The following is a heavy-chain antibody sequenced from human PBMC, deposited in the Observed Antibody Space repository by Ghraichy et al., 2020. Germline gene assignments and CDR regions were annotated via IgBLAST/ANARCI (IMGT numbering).Heavy chain of an antibody. CDR2: INHSGST. D-gene: IGHD3-22*01. J-gene: IGHJ6*02. V-gene: IGHV4-34*01. CDR1: GGSFSGYY. Sequence: SETLSLTCAVYGGSFSGYYWSWIRQPPGKGLEWIGEINHSGSTNYNPSLKSRVTISVDTSKNQFSLKLSSVTAADTAVYYCARAPYYYDSSGYYVSGFYGMDVWGQGTTVTVSS. CDR3: ARAPYYYDSSGYYVSGFYGMDV.